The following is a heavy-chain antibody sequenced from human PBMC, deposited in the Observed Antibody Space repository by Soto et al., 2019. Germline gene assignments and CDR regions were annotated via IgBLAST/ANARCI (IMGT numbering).Heavy chain of an antibody. Sequence: EVQLVESGGGLVQPGGSLRLSCAASGFTFSSYWMHWVRQAPGKGLVWVSRINSDGSSTSYADSVKGRFTISRDNAKNTLYLQMNSLRAEDTVVYYCASTSMVRGVITPYFGYWGQGTLVTVSS. CDR1: GFTFSSYW. CDR3: ASTSMVRGVITPYFGY. J-gene: IGHJ4*02. D-gene: IGHD3-10*01. V-gene: IGHV3-74*01. CDR2: INSDGSST.